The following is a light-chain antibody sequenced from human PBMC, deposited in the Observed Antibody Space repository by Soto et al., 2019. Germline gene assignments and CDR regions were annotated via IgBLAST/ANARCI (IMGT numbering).Light chain of an antibody. CDR2: GAS. J-gene: IGKJ1*01. V-gene: IGKV3-20*01. Sequence: EIVMTQSPATLSVSPGERATLSCRASQSVRSNYVAWDQQKPGQPPRLLIYGASNRATGIPDRFSGSGSGTDFTLTISRLEPEDFAVYYCQQYGSSGTFGQGTKVDIK. CDR1: QSVRSNY. CDR3: QQYGSSGT.